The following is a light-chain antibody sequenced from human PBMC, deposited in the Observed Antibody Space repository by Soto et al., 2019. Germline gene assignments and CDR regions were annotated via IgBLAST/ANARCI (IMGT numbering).Light chain of an antibody. CDR2: KAS. Sequence: DIQMTQSPSTLSASVGDRVTITCRASQSISSWLAWYQQKPGKAPKLLIYKASNLESGVPSRFSGIGSGTEFTLTISSMQPDDFATYYCQQYNSYWPFGQGTKVEIK. CDR1: QSISSW. J-gene: IGKJ1*01. V-gene: IGKV1-5*03. CDR3: QQYNSYWP.